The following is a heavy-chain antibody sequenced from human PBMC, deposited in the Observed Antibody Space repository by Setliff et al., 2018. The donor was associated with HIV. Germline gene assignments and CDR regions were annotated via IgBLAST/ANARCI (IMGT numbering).Heavy chain of an antibody. Sequence: GGSLSLSCTASGFTFADYAMTWVRQTPGKGLEWVGLIRTKAYGGTTEYAGCGKGRFTISRDDYKSSADLHMNSRTADDTAIYYCTRAEYEMGLMLFAFDLWGQGSQVTVSS. CDR3: TRAEYEMGLMLFAFDL. CDR2: IRTKAYGGTT. V-gene: IGHV3-49*04. D-gene: IGHD2-8*01. J-gene: IGHJ4*02. CDR1: GFTFADYA.